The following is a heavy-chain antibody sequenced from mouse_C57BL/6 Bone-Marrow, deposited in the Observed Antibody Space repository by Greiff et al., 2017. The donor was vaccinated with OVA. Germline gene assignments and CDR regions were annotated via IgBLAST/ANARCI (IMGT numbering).Heavy chain of an antibody. D-gene: IGHD2-3*01. J-gene: IGHJ4*01. CDR2: ISSGGDYI. CDR1: GFTFSSYA. V-gene: IGHV5-9-1*02. CDR3: TREWLLRLYAMDY. Sequence: DVKLVESGAGLVKPGGSLKLSCAASGFTFSSYAMSWVRQTPEKRLEWVAYISSGGDYIYYADTVKGRFTISRDNARNTLYLQMSSLKSEDTAMYYCTREWLLRLYAMDYWGQGTSVTVSS.